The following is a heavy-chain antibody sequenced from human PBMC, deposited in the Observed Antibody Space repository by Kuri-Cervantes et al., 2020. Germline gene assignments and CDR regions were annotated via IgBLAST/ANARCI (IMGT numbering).Heavy chain of an antibody. J-gene: IGHJ5*02. CDR2: IYYSGST. D-gene: IGHD6-6*01. CDR3: ASTPTYSSSSLWFDP. V-gene: IGHV4-59*04. CDR1: GGSISSYY. Sequence: SETLSLTCTVSGGSISSYYWSWIRQPPGKGLEWIGYIYYSGSTYYNPSLKSRVTISVDTSKNQFSLKLSSVTAADTAVYYCASTPTYSSSSLWFDPWGQGTLVTVSS.